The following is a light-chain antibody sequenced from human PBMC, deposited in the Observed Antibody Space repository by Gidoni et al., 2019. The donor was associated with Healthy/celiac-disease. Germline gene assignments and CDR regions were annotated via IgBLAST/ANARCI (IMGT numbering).Light chain of an antibody. CDR1: NIGSKS. V-gene: IGLV3-21*02. J-gene: IGLJ1*01. CDR3: QVWDSSSDHPYV. CDR2: DDS. Sequence: SYVLTQPPSGSVAPGQTGRITCGGNNIGSKSVHLYQQKPGQAPVLVVYDDSDRPSGIPERFSGSNSGNTATLTISRVEAGDEADYYCQVWDSSSDHPYVFGTGTKVTVL.